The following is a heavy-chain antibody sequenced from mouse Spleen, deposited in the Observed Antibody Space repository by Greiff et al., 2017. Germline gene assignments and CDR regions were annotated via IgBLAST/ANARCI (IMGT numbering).Heavy chain of an antibody. CDR2: IWGDGST. J-gene: IGHJ4*01. Sequence: QVQLKQSGPGLVAPSQSLSITCTVSGFSLTGYGVNWVRQPPGKGLEWLGMIWGDGSTDYNSALKSRLSISKDNSKSQVFLKMNSLQTDDTARYYCARTMITKDWAMDYWGQGTSVTVSS. D-gene: IGHD2-4*01. V-gene: IGHV2-6-7*01. CDR3: ARTMITKDWAMDY. CDR1: GFSLTGYG.